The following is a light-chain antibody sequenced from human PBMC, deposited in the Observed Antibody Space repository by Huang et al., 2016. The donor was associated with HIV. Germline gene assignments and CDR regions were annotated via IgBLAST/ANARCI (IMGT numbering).Light chain of an antibody. CDR1: QSVSSSY. CDR3: QQYGSSPRVYT. J-gene: IGKJ2*01. CDR2: GAS. V-gene: IGKV3-20*01. Sequence: EIVLTRSPGTLSLSPGERATLSCRASQSVSSSYLAWYQQQPGQAPRLLIYGASSRATGIPDRFSGSGSGTDFTLTISRLEPEDFAVYYCQQYGSSPRVYTFGQGTKLEIK.